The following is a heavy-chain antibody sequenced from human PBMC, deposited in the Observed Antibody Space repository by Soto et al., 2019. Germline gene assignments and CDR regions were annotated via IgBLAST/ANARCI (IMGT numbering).Heavy chain of an antibody. V-gene: IGHV3-9*01. D-gene: IGHD3-10*01. CDR3: AKDMTDGSGSYYNGDDAFDI. CDR1: GFTFDDYA. J-gene: IGHJ3*02. Sequence: GGSLRLSCAASGFTFDDYAMHWVRQAPGKGLEWVSGISWNSGSIGYADSVKGRFPISRDNAKNSLYLQMNSLRAEDTALYYCAKDMTDGSGSYYNGDDAFDIWGQGTMVTVSS. CDR2: ISWNSGSI.